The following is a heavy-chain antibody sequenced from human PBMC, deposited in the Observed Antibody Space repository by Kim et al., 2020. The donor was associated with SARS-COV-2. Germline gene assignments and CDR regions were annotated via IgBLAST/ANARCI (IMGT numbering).Heavy chain of an antibody. J-gene: IGHJ4*02. D-gene: IGHD5-12*01. V-gene: IGHV1-18*01. CDR3: ARDPRGYSGYADY. Sequence: PQKLQGRGTMTPDTSTSTAYMELRSLRSDDTAVYYCARDPRGYSGYADYWGQGTLVTVSS.